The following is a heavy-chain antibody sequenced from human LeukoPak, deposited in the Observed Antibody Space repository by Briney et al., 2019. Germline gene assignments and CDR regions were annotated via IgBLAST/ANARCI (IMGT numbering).Heavy chain of an antibody. CDR1: GGSISSSSYY. D-gene: IGHD6-19*01. J-gene: IGHJ4*02. V-gene: IGHV4-39*01. CDR2: IYYSGST. CDR3: ARRVAVDYFDN. Sequence: PSETLSLTCTVSGGSISSSSYYWGWIRQPPGKGLEWIGSIYYSGSTYYNPSLKSRVTISVDTSKNQFSLKLSSVTAADTAVYYCARRVAVDYFDNWGQGTLVTVSS.